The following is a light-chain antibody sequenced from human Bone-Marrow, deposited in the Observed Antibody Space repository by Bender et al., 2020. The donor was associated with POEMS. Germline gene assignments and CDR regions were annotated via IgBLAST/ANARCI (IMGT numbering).Light chain of an antibody. V-gene: IGLV2-14*02. CDR3: KSFTSSSTYV. J-gene: IGLJ1*01. CDR1: SSDVGNYNL. CDR2: QGT. Sequence: QSALTQVASVSGSPGQSITISCTGSSSDVGNYNLVSWYQQHPGKGPKCIIYQGTKRPSGVSNRFSGSKSGNSASLTISGLQAEDEADYYCKSFTSSSTYVFGTGTTVTVL.